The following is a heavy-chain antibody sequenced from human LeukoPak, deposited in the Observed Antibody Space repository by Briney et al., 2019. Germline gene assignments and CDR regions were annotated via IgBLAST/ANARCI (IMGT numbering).Heavy chain of an antibody. CDR3: AKDSRSGWYGGNFQQ. V-gene: IGHV3-74*01. J-gene: IGHJ1*01. Sequence: GGSLRLSCAASGFTFSSYWMHWVRQAPGKGLVWVSRINSDGSSTSYADSVKGRFTNSRDNAKNSLYLQMNSLRVEDTAVYYCAKDSRSGWYGGNFQQWGQGTLVTVSS. D-gene: IGHD6-19*01. CDR1: GFTFSSYW. CDR2: INSDGSST.